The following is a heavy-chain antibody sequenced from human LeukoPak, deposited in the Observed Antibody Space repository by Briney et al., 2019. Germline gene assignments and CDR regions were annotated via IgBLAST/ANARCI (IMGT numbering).Heavy chain of an antibody. V-gene: IGHV3-74*01. Sequence: GGSLRLSCATSGFTFSTSWMHWVRQAPGKGLVWVSRINIDGNTRDYADSVKGRFTISRDNAKNTLYLQMNSLRAEDTAVYYCVRDMGYYDNVWGQGTLVTVSS. CDR1: GFTFSTSW. CDR2: INIDGNTR. CDR3: VRDMGYYDNV. D-gene: IGHD3-22*01. J-gene: IGHJ4*02.